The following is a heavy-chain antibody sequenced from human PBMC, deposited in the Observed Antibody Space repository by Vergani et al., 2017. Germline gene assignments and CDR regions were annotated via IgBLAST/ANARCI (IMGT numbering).Heavy chain of an antibody. CDR1: GYTFTSYG. Sequence: QVQLVQSGAEVKKPGASVKVSCKASGYTFTSYGISWVRQAPGQGLEWMGWISAYNGNTNYAQKLQGRVTMTTDTSTSTAYMELRSLRSDDTVVYYCARWRIAVAGFRGDYYYGMDVWGQGTTVTVSS. CDR3: ARWRIAVAGFRGDYYYGMDV. V-gene: IGHV1-18*01. J-gene: IGHJ6*02. D-gene: IGHD6-19*01. CDR2: ISAYNGNT.